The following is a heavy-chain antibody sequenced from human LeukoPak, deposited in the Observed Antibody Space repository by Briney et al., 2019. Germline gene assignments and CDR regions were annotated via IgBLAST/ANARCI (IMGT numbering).Heavy chain of an antibody. CDR1: GFTFSSYG. CDR3: ARDVYCSSTSCSDWFDP. Sequence: GGSLRLSCAASGFTFSSYGMHWGRQAPGKGLEWVAVIWYDGNNKYYTDSVKGRFTISRDNSKNTLFLQMNSLRAEDTAVYYCARDVYCSSTSCSDWFDPWGQGTLVTVSS. D-gene: IGHD2-2*01. V-gene: IGHV3-33*01. CDR2: IWYDGNNK. J-gene: IGHJ5*02.